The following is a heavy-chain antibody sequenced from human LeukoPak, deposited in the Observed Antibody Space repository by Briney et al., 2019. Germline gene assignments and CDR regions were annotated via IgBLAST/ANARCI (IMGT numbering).Heavy chain of an antibody. CDR2: INWNGGST. CDR3: ATIKRYDTRRSASVGVDH. Sequence: GGSLRLSCAASGFTFDDYGMSWVRQAPGKGLEWVSGINWNGGSTGYADSVKGRFTISRDNAKNSLYLQMNSLRAEDTAVYYCATIKRYDTRRSASVGVDHWGQGTLVTVSS. J-gene: IGHJ4*02. V-gene: IGHV3-20*04. D-gene: IGHD2-15*01. CDR1: GFTFDDYG.